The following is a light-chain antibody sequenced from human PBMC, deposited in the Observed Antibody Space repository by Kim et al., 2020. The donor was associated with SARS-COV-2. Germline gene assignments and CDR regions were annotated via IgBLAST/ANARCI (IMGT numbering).Light chain of an antibody. CDR3: QQYGSSPLT. J-gene: IGKJ4*01. CDR1: QSVSGSY. CDR2: GAS. V-gene: IGKV3-20*01. Sequence: SPGETATLSCRASQSVSGSYLAWYQQKPSHAPRVLNSGASSRATGIPDRFSGSGSGTDFTLTISRLEPEDFAVYYCQQYGSSPLTFGGGTKVDIK.